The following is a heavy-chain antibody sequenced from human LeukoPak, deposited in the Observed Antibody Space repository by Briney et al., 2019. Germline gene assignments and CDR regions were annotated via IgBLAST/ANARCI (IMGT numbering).Heavy chain of an antibody. CDR3: ATQSFDYNISGYSFVG. J-gene: IGHJ4*02. V-gene: IGHV1-69*01. CDR1: GGTFSSYA. Sequence: ASVKVSCKASGGTFSSYAISWVRQAPGQGLEWMGGIIPIFGTANYAQKFQGRVTITADESTSTAYMELSSLRSEDTAVYYCATQSFDYNISGYSFVGWGQGALVTVSS. D-gene: IGHD3-22*01. CDR2: IIPIFGTA.